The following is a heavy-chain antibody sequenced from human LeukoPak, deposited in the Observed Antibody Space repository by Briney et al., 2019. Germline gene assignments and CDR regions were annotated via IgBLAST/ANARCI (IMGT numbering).Heavy chain of an antibody. D-gene: IGHD6-19*01. CDR1: AGSLSSSSYY. J-gene: IGHJ4*02. Sequence: SETLSLTCTLSAGSLSSSSYYWGWIRQPPGKGLEWIGSIYYSGSTYYNPSLKSRVTISVDTSKNQFSLKLSSVTAADTAVYYCARLVAGTYYFDYWGQGTLVTVSS. CDR2: IYYSGST. CDR3: ARLVAGTYYFDY. V-gene: IGHV4-39*07.